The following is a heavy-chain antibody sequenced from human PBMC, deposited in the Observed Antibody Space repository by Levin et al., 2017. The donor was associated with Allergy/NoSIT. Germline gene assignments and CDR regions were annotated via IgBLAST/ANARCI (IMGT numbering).Heavy chain of an antibody. CDR3: AKEMTTVVPVFDY. CDR2: ITNSGRT. J-gene: IGHJ4*02. CDR1: EFTFNNYA. Sequence: GGSLRLSCAASEFTFNNYAMSWVRQAPGKGLEWVSAITNSGRTYYADSVKGRFTVSRDNSKNTLYLQMNSLRADDTAVYYCAKEMTTVVPVFDYWGQGTLVTVSS. V-gene: IGHV3-23*01. D-gene: IGHD4-23*01.